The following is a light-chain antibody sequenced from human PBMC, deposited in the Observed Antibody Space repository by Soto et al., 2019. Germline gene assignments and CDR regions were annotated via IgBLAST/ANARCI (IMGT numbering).Light chain of an antibody. CDR3: QPYGSSPPIT. V-gene: IGKV3-20*01. CDR2: GTS. Sequence: EVVLTQSPGTLSLSRGERATLSCRASERIYSAYLGWYQQKPGQAPRLLIYGTSSRATGIPDRFSGSGSGTDFTLTISRLEPEDFAVYYCQPYGSSPPITFGQGTRPAIK. J-gene: IGKJ5*01. CDR1: ERIYSAY.